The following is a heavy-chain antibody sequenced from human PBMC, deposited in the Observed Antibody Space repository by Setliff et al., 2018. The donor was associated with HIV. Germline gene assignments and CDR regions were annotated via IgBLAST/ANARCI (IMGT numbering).Heavy chain of an antibody. CDR1: GYKFTTYW. D-gene: IGHD2-21*02. CDR2: IYPDDSDT. J-gene: IGHJ4*02. CDR3: ARGIAALTASFDY. Sequence: GESLKISCKGSGYKFTTYWNAWVRQMPGKGLEWMGIIYPDDSDTRYSPSFQGQVTISVDKSTSTAYLQWSSLKASDSAIYYCARGIAALTASFDYWGQGSLVTVSS. V-gene: IGHV5-51*01.